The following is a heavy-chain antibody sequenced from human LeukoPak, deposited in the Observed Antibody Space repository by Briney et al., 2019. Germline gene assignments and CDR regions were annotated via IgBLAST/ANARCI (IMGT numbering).Heavy chain of an antibody. CDR1: GYTFTSYF. J-gene: IGHJ5*02. V-gene: IGHV1-46*01. Sequence: ASVKVSCKASGYTFTSYFMHWVRQAPGQGLEWMGIINPSGGNTNYAKKFQGRVTMTRDMSTSTVYMDLSSLRSEDTAMYYCARALPHRRLMDTTMEQHWFDPWGQGTLVTVSS. CDR2: INPSGGNT. D-gene: IGHD5-18*01. CDR3: ARALPHRRLMDTTMEQHWFDP.